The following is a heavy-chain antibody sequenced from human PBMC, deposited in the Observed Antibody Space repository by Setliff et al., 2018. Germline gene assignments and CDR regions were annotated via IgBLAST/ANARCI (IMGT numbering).Heavy chain of an antibody. CDR1: GYSFTSYW. D-gene: IGHD3-22*01. Sequence: PGESLKISCKGSGYSFTSYWIGWVHQMPVKGLEWMGIIYPGDSDTRYSPSFQGQVTISADKSISTAYLQWSSLKASDTAMYYCARESYDSSGYIYYFDYWGQGTLVTVSS. CDR2: IYPGDSDT. V-gene: IGHV5-51*07. J-gene: IGHJ4*02. CDR3: ARESYDSSGYIYYFDY.